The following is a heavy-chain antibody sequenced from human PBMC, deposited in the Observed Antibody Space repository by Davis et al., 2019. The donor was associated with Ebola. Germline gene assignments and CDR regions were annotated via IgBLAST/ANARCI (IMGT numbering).Heavy chain of an antibody. CDR3: ATDNPQNVASIPIPAAGTHVSDYYCMDV. Sequence: ASVKVSCKASVYTFSNSAMHWVRQAPGQRLEWMGWINAANGNTKYSQKFQGRVTLTEDTSADTAYLELSSLTPEDTAVYYCATDNPQNVASIPIPAAGTHVSDYYCMDVWGTGTTVTVSS. CDR2: INAANGNT. V-gene: IGHV1-3*01. J-gene: IGHJ6*03. D-gene: IGHD6-25*01. CDR1: VYTFSNSA.